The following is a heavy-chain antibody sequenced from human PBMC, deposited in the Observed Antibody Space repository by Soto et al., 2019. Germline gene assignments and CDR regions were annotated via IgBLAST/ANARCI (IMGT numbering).Heavy chain of an antibody. V-gene: IGHV5-51*01. D-gene: IGHD3-10*01. CDR3: ARPGSRYYSYPDY. CDR2: IYPGDSDT. Sequence: LKISCKGSGYSFTSYWIGWVRQMPGKGLEWMGIIYPGDSDTRYSPSFQGQVTISADKSISTAYLQWSSLKASDTAMYYCARPGSRYYSYPDYWGQGTLVTVSS. J-gene: IGHJ4*02. CDR1: GYSFTSYW.